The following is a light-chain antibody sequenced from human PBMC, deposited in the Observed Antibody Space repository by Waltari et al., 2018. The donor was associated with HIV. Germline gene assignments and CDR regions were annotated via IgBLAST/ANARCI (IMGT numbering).Light chain of an antibody. Sequence: SYELTQPPSVSVSPGQTASISCSGDKLGDKYACWYQQKPGQSPVLVIYQDTKRPSGIPERFSGSNSGNTATLTIIGTQAMDEADYYCQAWDSSTHVVFGGVTKLTVL. J-gene: IGLJ2*01. CDR1: KLGDKY. V-gene: IGLV3-1*01. CDR3: QAWDSSTHVV. CDR2: QDT.